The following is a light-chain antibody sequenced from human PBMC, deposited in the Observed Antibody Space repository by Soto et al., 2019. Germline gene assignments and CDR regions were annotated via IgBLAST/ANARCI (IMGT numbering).Light chain of an antibody. Sequence: EIVLTQSPGTLSLSPGERATLSCRASQSVRSDYFAWYQQKPGQAPRVIIFGVSTRATGIPDRFSGSGSGKDFTLTISRLEPEDFALYYCQQYGNSPLTFGGGTKVEIK. J-gene: IGKJ4*01. CDR3: QQYGNSPLT. CDR1: QSVRSDY. V-gene: IGKV3-20*01. CDR2: GVS.